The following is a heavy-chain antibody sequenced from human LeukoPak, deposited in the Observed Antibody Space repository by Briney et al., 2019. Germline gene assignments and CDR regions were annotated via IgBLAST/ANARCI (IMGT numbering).Heavy chain of an antibody. CDR1: GFTFSSYA. CDR3: ARGARDGYRKAFDI. D-gene: IGHD5-24*01. CDR2: IYYSGST. V-gene: IGHV4-59*12. Sequence: GSLRLSCAASGFTFSSYAMSWIRQPPGKGLEWIGYIYYSGSTNYNPSLKSRVTISVDRSKNQFSLKLSSVTAADTAVYYCARGARDGYRKAFDIWGQGTMVTVSS. J-gene: IGHJ3*02.